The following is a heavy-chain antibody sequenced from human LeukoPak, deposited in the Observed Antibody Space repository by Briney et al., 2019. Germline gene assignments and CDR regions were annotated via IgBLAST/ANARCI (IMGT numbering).Heavy chain of an antibody. Sequence: GGSLRLSCAASGFTFSSYGMHWVRQAPGKGLEWVAFIRYDGSNKYYADPVKGRFTISRDNSKDTLYLQMNSLRAEDTAVYYCARGARVATIDYWGQGTLVTVSS. V-gene: IGHV3-30*02. CDR1: GFTFSSYG. CDR2: IRYDGSNK. J-gene: IGHJ4*02. CDR3: ARGARVATIDY. D-gene: IGHD5-12*01.